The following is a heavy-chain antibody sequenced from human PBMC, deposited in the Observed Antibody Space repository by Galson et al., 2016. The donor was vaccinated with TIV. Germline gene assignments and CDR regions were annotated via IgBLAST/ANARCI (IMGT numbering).Heavy chain of an antibody. Sequence: SVKVSCKASGYTFENYAIQWVRQAPGQRLEWMAWVNVGTGDTRYSQKFQGAVTVTRDTSASTAYMELSSLTSEDTAVYYCARSDAVSGYYYHFDYWGHGTLVTASS. V-gene: IGHV1-3*01. J-gene: IGHJ4*01. CDR3: ARSDAVSGYYYHFDY. D-gene: IGHD3-22*01. CDR1: GYTFENYA. CDR2: VNVGTGDT.